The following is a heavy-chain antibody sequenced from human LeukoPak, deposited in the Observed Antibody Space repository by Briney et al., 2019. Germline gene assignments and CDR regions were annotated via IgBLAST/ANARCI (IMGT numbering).Heavy chain of an antibody. V-gene: IGHV3-23*01. D-gene: IGHD3-3*01. CDR2: ISGGGGST. Sequence: GGSLRLSCAASGFTFSSYAMSWVRQAPGKGLEWVSAISGGGGSTYYADSVKGRFTISRDNSKNTLYLQMNSLRAEDTAVYYCAKKIRFLEWLFSYFDYWGQGTLVTVSS. CDR1: GFTFSSYA. J-gene: IGHJ4*02. CDR3: AKKIRFLEWLFSYFDY.